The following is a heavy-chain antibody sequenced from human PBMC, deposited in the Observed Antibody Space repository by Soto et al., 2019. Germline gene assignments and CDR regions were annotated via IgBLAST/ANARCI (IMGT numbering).Heavy chain of an antibody. V-gene: IGHV4-34*01. CDR3: ARGGGARPLQSYYYYYGMDV. D-gene: IGHD6-6*01. CDR2: INHSGST. J-gene: IGHJ6*02. Sequence: SETLSLTCAVYGGSFSGYYWSWIRQPPGKGLEWIGEINHSGSTNYNPSLKSRVTISVDTSKNQFSLKLSSVTAADTAVYYCARGGGARPLQSYYYYYGMDVWGQGTTVTVSS. CDR1: GGSFSGYY.